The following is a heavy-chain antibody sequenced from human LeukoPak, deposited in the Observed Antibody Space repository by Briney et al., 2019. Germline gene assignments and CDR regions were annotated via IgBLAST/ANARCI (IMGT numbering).Heavy chain of an antibody. D-gene: IGHD2-15*01. Sequence: GASVKVSCTASGYTFTGYYMHWVRQAPGQGLEWMGRFNPNSGGTNYAQKFQGRVTMTRDTSISTAYMELGRLRSDDTAVYYCARDGGSGGSPLQFTPDYWGQGTLVTVSS. CDR1: GYTFTGYY. V-gene: IGHV1-2*06. CDR3: ARDGGSGGSPLQFTPDY. CDR2: FNPNSGGT. J-gene: IGHJ4*02.